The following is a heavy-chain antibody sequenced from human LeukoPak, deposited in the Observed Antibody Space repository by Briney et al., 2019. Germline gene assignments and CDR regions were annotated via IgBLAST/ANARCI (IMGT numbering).Heavy chain of an antibody. CDR3: ARDAPGNTALDY. V-gene: IGHV3-74*01. CDR1: GFTFISYW. CDR2: INGYGSST. J-gene: IGHJ4*02. D-gene: IGHD5-18*01. Sequence: QPGGSLRLSCAASGFTFISYWMHWVRQAPGKGLVWVSRINGYGSSTDFADSVKGRFTIPRDNAKNTLYLQMNSLRAEDTAVYYCARDAPGNTALDYWGQGTLVTVSS.